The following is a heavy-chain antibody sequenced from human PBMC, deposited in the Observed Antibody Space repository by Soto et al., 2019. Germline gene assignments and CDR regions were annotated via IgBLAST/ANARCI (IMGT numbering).Heavy chain of an antibody. V-gene: IGHV1-58*02. CDR1: GFTFTSSA. CDR3: AADFLYDILTGREYYYYGMDV. CDR2: IVVGSGNT. D-gene: IGHD3-9*01. J-gene: IGHJ6*02. Sequence: QMQLVQSGPEVKKPGTSVKVSCKASGFTFTSSAMQWVRQARGQRLEWIGWIVVGSGNTNYAQKFQERVTITRDMSTSTAYMDLSSLRADDTAVYYCAADFLYDILTGREYYYYGMDVWGQGTTVTVSS.